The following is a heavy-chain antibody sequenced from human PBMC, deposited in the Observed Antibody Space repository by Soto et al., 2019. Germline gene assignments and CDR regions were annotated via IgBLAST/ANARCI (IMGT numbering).Heavy chain of an antibody. J-gene: IGHJ4*02. V-gene: IGHV3-30-3*01. CDR2: ISYDGSNK. CDR1: GFTFSSYA. CDR3: ARGGPTPDDY. Sequence: QVQLVESGGGVVQPGRSLRLSCAASGFTFSSYAMHWVRQAPGKGLEWVAVISYDGSNKYYADSVKGRFTISRDNSKKTLYMQMNSLRAEDTAVYYCARGGPTPDDYWGQGTLVTVSS.